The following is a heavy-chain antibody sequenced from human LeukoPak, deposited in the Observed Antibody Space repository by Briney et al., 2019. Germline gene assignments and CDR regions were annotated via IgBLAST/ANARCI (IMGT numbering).Heavy chain of an antibody. J-gene: IGHJ4*02. CDR1: GGSFSGYY. V-gene: IGHV4-34*01. Sequence: SETLSLTCAVYGGSFSGYYWSWIRQPPGKGLEWIGEINHSGSTNYNPSLKSRVTISVDTSKNQFSLKLSSVTAADTAVYYCAIPSGNYYDSSGYSLDYWGQGTLVTVSS. CDR3: AIPSGNYYDSSGYSLDY. CDR2: INHSGST. D-gene: IGHD3-22*01.